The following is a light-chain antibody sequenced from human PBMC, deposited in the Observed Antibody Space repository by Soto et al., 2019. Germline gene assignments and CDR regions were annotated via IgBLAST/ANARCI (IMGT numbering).Light chain of an antibody. J-gene: IGLJ2*01. Sequence: QSVLTQPPSASGTPGQRVTISCSGSSSNIGSNSVNWYQQLPGTAPKLLIYSSDQRPSGVPDRFSGSKSGTSASLAISGLQSEDEADYHCAACDDSLNGVVFGGGTKLTVL. CDR1: SSNIGSNS. CDR2: SSD. V-gene: IGLV1-44*01. CDR3: AACDDSLNGVV.